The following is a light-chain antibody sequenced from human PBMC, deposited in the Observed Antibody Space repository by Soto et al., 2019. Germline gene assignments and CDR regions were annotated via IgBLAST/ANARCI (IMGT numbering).Light chain of an antibody. CDR1: SFNIGAGYD. V-gene: IGLV1-40*01. CDR2: GNS. Sequence: QSVLTQPPSVSGSPGQRVTISCTGSSFNIGAGYDVHWYQQLPGTAPKLLLYGNSNRPSGVPDRFSGSKSGTSASLAITGLQAEDEADYYCQSYDSSLSRDWVFGGGTKLTVL. CDR3: QSYDSSLSRDWV. J-gene: IGLJ3*02.